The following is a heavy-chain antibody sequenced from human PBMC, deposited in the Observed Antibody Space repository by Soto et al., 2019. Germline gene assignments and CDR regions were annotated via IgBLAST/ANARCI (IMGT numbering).Heavy chain of an antibody. CDR3: ARDMVVVPAANNYYYGMDV. V-gene: IGHV1-18*01. D-gene: IGHD2-2*01. CDR1: GYTFTSYG. CDR2: ISAYNGNT. Sequence: GASVKVSCKASGYTFTSYGISWVRQAPGQGLEWMGWISAYNGNTNYAQKLQGRVTMTTDTSTSTAYMELRSLRSDDTAVYYCARDMVVVPAANNYYYGMDVWRQGTTVTVS. J-gene: IGHJ6*02.